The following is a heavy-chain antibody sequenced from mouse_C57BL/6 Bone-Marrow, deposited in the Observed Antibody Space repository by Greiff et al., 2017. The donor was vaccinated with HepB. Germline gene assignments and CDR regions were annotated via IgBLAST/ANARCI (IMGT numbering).Heavy chain of an antibody. V-gene: IGHV1-54*01. CDR2: INPGSGGT. D-gene: IGHD2-4*01. CDR3: ARSYYDGFAY. CDR1: GYAFTNYL. J-gene: IGHJ3*01. Sequence: VKLQESGAELVRPGTSVKVSCKASGYAFTNYLIEWVKQRPGQGLEWIGVINPGSGGTNYNEKFKGKATLTADKSSSTAYMQLSSLTSEDSAVYFCARSYYDGFAYWGQGTLVTVSA.